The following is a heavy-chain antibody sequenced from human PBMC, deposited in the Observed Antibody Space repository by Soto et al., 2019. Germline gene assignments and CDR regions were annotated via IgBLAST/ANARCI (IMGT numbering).Heavy chain of an antibody. CDR1: GGSFSNYY. CDR3: ARVGSYYDSAVSSGAIDV. V-gene: IGHV4-34*01. Sequence: QVQLQQWGEGLLKPSETLSLTCAVYGGSFSNYYWSWIRQPPGRGLEWIGEVNHRGDTNYSPSVKSRVTVSVDTSRNQFSLKLSSVTVADTAVYYCARVGSYYDSAVSSGAIDVWGQGTMFSVSS. D-gene: IGHD3-16*01. CDR2: VNHRGDT. J-gene: IGHJ3*01.